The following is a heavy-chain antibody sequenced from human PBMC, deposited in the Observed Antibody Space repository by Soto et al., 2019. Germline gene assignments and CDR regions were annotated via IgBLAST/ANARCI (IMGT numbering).Heavy chain of an antibody. CDR2: ISTNGGST. J-gene: IGHJ4*02. CDR1: GFTFSSCA. CDR3: VKGEYYYDSSGYYPFDY. V-gene: IGHV3-64D*06. D-gene: IGHD3-22*01. Sequence: GTLSQSCSGSGFTFSSCAMHWVRQAPGKGLEYVSSISTNGGSTHYADSVKGRFTISRDNSKNTQYLQMSSLRADDTAVYYCVKGEYYYDSSGYYPFDYWGQGTLVTVS.